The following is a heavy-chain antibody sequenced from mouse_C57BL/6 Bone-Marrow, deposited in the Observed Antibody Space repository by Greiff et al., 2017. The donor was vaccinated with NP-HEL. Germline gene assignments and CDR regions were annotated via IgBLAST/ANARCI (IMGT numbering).Heavy chain of an antibody. D-gene: IGHD4-1*01. CDR1: GYTFTSYW. CDR2: IYPGSGST. Sequence: QVHVKQPGAELVKPGASVKMSCKASGYTFTSYWITWVKQRPGQGLEWIGDIYPGSGSTNYNEKFKSKATLTVDTSSSTAYMQLSSLTSEDSAVYYCARSETGTEAYWGQGTLVTVSA. CDR3: ARSETGTEAY. J-gene: IGHJ3*01. V-gene: IGHV1-55*01.